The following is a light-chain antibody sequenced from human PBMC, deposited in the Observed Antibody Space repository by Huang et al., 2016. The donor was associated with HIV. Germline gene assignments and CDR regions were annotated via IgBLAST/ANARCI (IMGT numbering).Light chain of an antibody. CDR1: QSLVHDNGYSY. Sequence: DIVMTQSPLSLPVTPGEPASISCRSSQSLVHDNGYSYLAWYLQKTGPSPQVRIYMASVRAPGIPDRFSGGGSGTNFTLEINRVDAEDVGTYYCMQSLQSLTFGGGTRLEIK. CDR3: MQSLQSLT. V-gene: IGKV2-28*01. CDR2: MAS. J-gene: IGKJ4*01.